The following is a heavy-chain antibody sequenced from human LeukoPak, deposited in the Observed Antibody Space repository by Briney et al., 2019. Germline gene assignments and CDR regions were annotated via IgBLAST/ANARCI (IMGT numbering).Heavy chain of an antibody. CDR3: ARDALYSGSWYVRLGYFQH. Sequence: PGGSLRLSCAASGFTFSSYSMNWVRQAPGKGLEWVANIKQDGSEKYYVDSVKGRFTISRDNAKNSLYLQMNSLRAEDTAVYYCARDALYSGSWYVRLGYFQHWGQGTLVTVSS. CDR2: IKQDGSEK. CDR1: GFTFSSYS. V-gene: IGHV3-7*01. J-gene: IGHJ1*01. D-gene: IGHD6-13*01.